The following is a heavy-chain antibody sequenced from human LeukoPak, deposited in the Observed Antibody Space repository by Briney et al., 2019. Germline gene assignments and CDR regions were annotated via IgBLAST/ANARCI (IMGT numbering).Heavy chain of an antibody. CDR2: INGDGSTI. J-gene: IGHJ4*02. CDR3: ARGTVTAPDF. Sequence: GGSLRLSCAASGFTLSNYWMHWVRQAPGKGLVWVSRINGDGSTITYGDSVRGRFTISRDSARNTLYLQMNSLRADDTAVYYCARGTVTAPDFWGQGTLVTVSS. D-gene: IGHD4-17*01. CDR1: GFTLSNYW. V-gene: IGHV3-74*01.